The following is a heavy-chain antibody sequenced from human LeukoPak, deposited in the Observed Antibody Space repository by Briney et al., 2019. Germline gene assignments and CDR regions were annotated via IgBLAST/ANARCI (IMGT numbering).Heavy chain of an antibody. V-gene: IGHV3-30*02. J-gene: IGHJ4*02. Sequence: PGGSLRLSCAASGFTFSSYGMHWVRQAPGKGLEWVAFIRYDGSNKYYADSVKGRFTISRDNSKNTLYLQMNSLRAEDTAVYYCASHPGVSVDYWGQGTLVTVSS. CDR1: GFTFSSYG. D-gene: IGHD3-10*01. CDR2: IRYDGSNK. CDR3: ASHPGVSVDY.